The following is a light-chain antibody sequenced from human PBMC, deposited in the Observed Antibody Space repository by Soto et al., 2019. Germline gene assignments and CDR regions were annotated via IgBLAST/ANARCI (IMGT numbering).Light chain of an antibody. V-gene: IGKV1-5*03. CDR2: KAS. Sequence: DIQVTQSPSTLSASTGDRVTITCRASQSISSRLVWYQQKPGKAPKLLIYKASSLESGVPPRFSGSGSGTEFTLTISSLQPDDLATYYCKQYNSYPYTFGQGTKLEIK. CDR1: QSISSR. CDR3: KQYNSYPYT. J-gene: IGKJ2*01.